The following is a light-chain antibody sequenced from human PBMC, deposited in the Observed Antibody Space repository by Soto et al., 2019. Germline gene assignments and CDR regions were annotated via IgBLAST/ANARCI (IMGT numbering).Light chain of an antibody. V-gene: IGLV2-14*01. Sequence: QSVPTQPASVSGSPRQSITISCTGTSSDIGSHDYVSWYQHHPGKAPKLIIYEVTNRPSGVSDRFSGSKSGSTASLTISGLQAEDEADYHCTSYTSNTALVFGTGTKVTVL. CDR2: EVT. CDR3: TSYTSNTALV. CDR1: SSDIGSHDY. J-gene: IGLJ1*01.